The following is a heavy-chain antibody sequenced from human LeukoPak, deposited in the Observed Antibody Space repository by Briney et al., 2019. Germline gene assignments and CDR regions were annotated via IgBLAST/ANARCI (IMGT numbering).Heavy chain of an antibody. Sequence: GGSLRLSCKGSGVMLNDYAIHWVRQAPGKGLEWVAVIWVGDSDLYYADSVKGRFTIARDNSKNTLYLQMNSLRAEDTAVYYCAREDHRTDCSGGSCSFFDYWGQGTLVTVSS. D-gene: IGHD2-15*01. CDR1: GVMLNDYA. CDR2: IWVGDSDL. CDR3: AREDHRTDCSGGSCSFFDY. V-gene: IGHV3-33*08. J-gene: IGHJ4*02.